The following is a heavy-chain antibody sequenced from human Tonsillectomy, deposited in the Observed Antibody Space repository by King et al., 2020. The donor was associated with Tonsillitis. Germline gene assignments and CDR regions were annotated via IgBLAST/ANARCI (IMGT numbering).Heavy chain of an antibody. J-gene: IGHJ4*02. CDR2: IWDGGSNK. CDR3: ARGHTAMVPYFDY. D-gene: IGHD5-18*01. CDR1: GFTFSSYG. V-gene: IGHV3-33*01. Sequence: VQLVESGGGVVQPGRSLRLSCAASGFTFSSYGMPRGRQAPGKGLEWVAVIWDGGSNKYYADSGKGRFTISRDNSKNPLYLQMNSLRAEDTAVYYCARGHTAMVPYFDYWGQGTLVTVSS.